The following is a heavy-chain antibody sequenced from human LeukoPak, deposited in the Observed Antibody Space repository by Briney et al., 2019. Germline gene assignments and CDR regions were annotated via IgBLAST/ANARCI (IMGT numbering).Heavy chain of an antibody. D-gene: IGHD5-12*01. J-gene: IGHJ4*02. CDR2: IYYSGST. Sequence: SETLSLTCTVSGGSISSYYWSWIRQPPGKGLEWIGYIYYSGSTNYNPSLKSQVTISVDTSKNQFSLKLSSVTAADTAVYYCARHHDPPVGGYDWGFDYWGQGTLVTVSS. V-gene: IGHV4-59*08. CDR3: ARHHDPPVGGYDWGFDY. CDR1: GGSISSYY.